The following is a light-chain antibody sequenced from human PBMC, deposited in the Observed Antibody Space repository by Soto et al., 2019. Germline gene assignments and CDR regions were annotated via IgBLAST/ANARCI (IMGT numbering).Light chain of an antibody. Sequence: QSALTQPRSVSGSPGQSVTISCTGTSSDVGGYNYVSWYQQHPGKVPKLLIYDVNKRPSGVPDRFSGSKSGNTASLTISGLQAEDEADYYCCSFAGRSFVFGTGTKLTVL. CDR1: SSDVGGYNY. CDR3: CSFAGRSFV. CDR2: DVN. V-gene: IGLV2-11*01. J-gene: IGLJ1*01.